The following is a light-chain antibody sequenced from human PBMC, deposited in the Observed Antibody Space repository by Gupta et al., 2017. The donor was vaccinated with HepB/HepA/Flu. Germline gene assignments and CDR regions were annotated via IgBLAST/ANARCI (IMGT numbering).Light chain of an antibody. CDR2: DAS. V-gene: IGKV3D-20*01. CDR1: QTISNDY. J-gene: IGKJ1*01. Sequence: EIVLTQSPATLSLSPGERATLSCGASQTISNDYLASYQQKPGLAPRLLIYDASRRATGIPARFSGSGSGTEFTLIINRLEPEDFAVYYCQQDGRSPQTFGQGTKVEIK. CDR3: QQDGRSPQT.